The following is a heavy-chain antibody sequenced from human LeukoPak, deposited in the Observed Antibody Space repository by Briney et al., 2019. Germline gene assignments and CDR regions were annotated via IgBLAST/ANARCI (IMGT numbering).Heavy chain of an antibody. V-gene: IGHV1-2*02. CDR2: LNPNSGGT. CDR1: GYTXTGYY. Sequence: ASVKVSCKASGYTXTGYYMHWVRQAPGQGLERMGWLNPNSGGTNYAQKFQGRVTMTRDTSISSAYMELSRLRSDDTAVYYCAREDLYYYDSSGSEYFQHWGQGTLVTVSS. CDR3: AREDLYYYDSSGSEYFQH. J-gene: IGHJ1*01. D-gene: IGHD3-22*01.